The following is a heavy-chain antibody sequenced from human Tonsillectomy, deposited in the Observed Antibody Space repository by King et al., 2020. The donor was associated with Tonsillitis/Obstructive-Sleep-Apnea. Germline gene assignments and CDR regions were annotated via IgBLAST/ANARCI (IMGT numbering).Heavy chain of an antibody. D-gene: IGHD5/OR15-5a*01. CDR3: ARHMSTSRVSPIVH. J-gene: IGHJ5*02. CDR1: GYSLTNYW. Sequence: QLVQSGAEVKKPGESLKISCKGSGYSLTNYWIGWVRQIPGKGLEWMGIIYPGDSDAIYSQSYQVQVTISADKSISTAYLQWSSLKASDTAMYYCARHMSTSRVSPIVHWGQGTLVTVSS. CDR2: IYPGDSDA. V-gene: IGHV5-51*01.